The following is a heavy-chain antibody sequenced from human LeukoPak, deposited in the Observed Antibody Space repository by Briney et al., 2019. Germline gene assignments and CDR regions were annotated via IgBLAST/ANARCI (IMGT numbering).Heavy chain of an antibody. CDR2: INSDGSST. CDR1: GFTFSSYG. J-gene: IGHJ4*02. Sequence: GGSLRLSCAASGFTFSSYGMPWVRQAPGKGLVWVSRINSDGSSTSYADSVKGRFTISRDNAKNTLYLQMNSLRAEDTAVYYCARIPREYCSSASCFDYWGQGTLVTVSS. D-gene: IGHD2-2*01. V-gene: IGHV3-74*01. CDR3: ARIPREYCSSASCFDY.